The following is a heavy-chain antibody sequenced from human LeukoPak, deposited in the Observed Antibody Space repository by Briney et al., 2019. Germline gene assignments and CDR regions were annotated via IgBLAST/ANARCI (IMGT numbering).Heavy chain of an antibody. Sequence: GASVKVSCKASGYTFTSYAMHWVRQAPGQGLEWMGWINPNSGGTNYAQKFQGRVTMTRDTSISTAYMELSRLRSDDTAVYYCARGGDFWSGYPSDYWGQGTLVTVSS. CDR2: INPNSGGT. J-gene: IGHJ4*02. CDR3: ARGGDFWSGYPSDY. CDR1: GYTFTSYA. D-gene: IGHD3-3*01. V-gene: IGHV1-2*02.